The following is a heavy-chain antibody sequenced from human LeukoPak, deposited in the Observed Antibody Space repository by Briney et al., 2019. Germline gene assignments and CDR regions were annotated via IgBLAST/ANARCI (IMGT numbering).Heavy chain of an antibody. V-gene: IGHV4-4*07. J-gene: IGHJ4*02. CDR1: GGSISSYY. CDR3: ASSIAVAGRSSGNTFDY. D-gene: IGHD6-19*01. CDR2: IYTSGST. Sequence: PSETLSLTCTVSGGSISSYYWSWIRQPAGKGLEWIGRIYTSGSTNYNPSLKSRVTMSVDTSKNQFSLKLSSVTAADTAVYYCASSIAVAGRSSGNTFDYWGQGTLVTVSS.